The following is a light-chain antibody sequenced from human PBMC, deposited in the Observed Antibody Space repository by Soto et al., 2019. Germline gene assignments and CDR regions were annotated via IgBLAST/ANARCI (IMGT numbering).Light chain of an antibody. CDR2: DVA. Sequence: QSALTQPASVSGSPGQSITISCTGTSSDVGAYNYVSWYQHHPGKAPKLLIYDVANRPSGVSNRFSGSKSVNTASLTISGLQAEDEADYYCSSYPTSGTLLFGGGTKLTVL. J-gene: IGLJ2*01. V-gene: IGLV2-14*03. CDR1: SSDVGAYNY. CDR3: SSYPTSGTLL.